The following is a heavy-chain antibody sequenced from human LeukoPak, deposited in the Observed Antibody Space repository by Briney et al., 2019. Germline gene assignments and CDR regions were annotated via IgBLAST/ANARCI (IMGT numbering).Heavy chain of an antibody. CDR1: GGSISSSSYY. D-gene: IGHD4-17*01. CDR3: ARDYGDYQFDY. Sequence: PSETPSLTCTVSGGSISSSSYYWGWIRQPPGKGLEWIGNIYYSGNTYYNPSLKSRVTISADTSKNHFSLNLKSVTAADTAVYYCARDYGDYQFDYWGQGILVTVSP. J-gene: IGHJ4*02. CDR2: IYYSGNT. V-gene: IGHV4-39*02.